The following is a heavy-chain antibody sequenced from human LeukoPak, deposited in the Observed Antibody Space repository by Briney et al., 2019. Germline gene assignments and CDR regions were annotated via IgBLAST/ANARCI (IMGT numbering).Heavy chain of an antibody. D-gene: IGHD3-22*01. CDR1: GFTFSSYA. Sequence: GGSLRLSCAASGFTFSSYAMTWVRQAPGKGLEWVSYIASSGRTIYYADSVKGRFTISRDNAKSSLYLQMNSLRADDTAVYYCATSRGYFFRWFQHWGQGTLVTVSS. CDR3: ATSRGYFFRWFQH. CDR2: IASSGRTI. J-gene: IGHJ1*01. V-gene: IGHV3-48*03.